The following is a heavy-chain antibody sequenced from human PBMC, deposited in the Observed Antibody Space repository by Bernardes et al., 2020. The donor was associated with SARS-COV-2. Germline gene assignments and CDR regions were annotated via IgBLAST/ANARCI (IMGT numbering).Heavy chain of an antibody. D-gene: IGHD7-27*01. J-gene: IGHJ5*02. CDR1: GGSFTYDY. CDR3: AILGSGGFDP. Sequence: SETLSLTRTISGGSFTYDYWSWVRQAPGKGLEWIGYIYYSGHTKYNPSLESRVTMSVDTSKKQFSLRLSSVTAADTAVYYCAILGSGGFDPWGQGTLVTVSS. V-gene: IGHV4-59*01. CDR2: IYYSGHT.